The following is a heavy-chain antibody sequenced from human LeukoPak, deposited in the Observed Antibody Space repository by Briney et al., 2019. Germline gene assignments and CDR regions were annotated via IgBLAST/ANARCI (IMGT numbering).Heavy chain of an antibody. Sequence: GASVKLSCKASGYTFGIYDINWVRQATGQGLEWMGWINPNTGNTGYAQKFQGRATFTRDPSISTAYMELSSLTSEDTAVYYCGRVLGGGNSVHFDYWGQGALVTVSS. D-gene: IGHD4-23*01. J-gene: IGHJ4*02. V-gene: IGHV1-8*02. CDR2: INPNTGNT. CDR3: GRVLGGGNSVHFDY. CDR1: GYTFGIYD.